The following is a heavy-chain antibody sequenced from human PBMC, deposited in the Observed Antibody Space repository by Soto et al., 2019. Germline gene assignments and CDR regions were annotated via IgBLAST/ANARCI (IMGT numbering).Heavy chain of an antibody. D-gene: IGHD2-2*01. J-gene: IGHJ3*02. CDR3: ARGGCSSTSCYLGAFDI. V-gene: IGHV1-2*02. Sequence: ASVKVSCKASGYTFTGYYMHWVRQAPGQGLEWMGWINPNSGGTNYAQKFQGRVTMTRDTSISTAYMELSRLRSDDTAVYYCARGGCSSTSCYLGAFDIWGQGTMVTVSS. CDR1: GYTFTGYY. CDR2: INPNSGGT.